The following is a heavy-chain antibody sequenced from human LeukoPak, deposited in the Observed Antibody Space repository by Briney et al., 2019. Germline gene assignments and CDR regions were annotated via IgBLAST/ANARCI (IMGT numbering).Heavy chain of an antibody. CDR1: GFTFSSYG. V-gene: IGHV3-30*02. CDR2: IRYDGSNK. CDR3: ARVSHSDYDFWSGSLDY. D-gene: IGHD3-3*01. Sequence: GSLRLSCAASGFTFSSYGMHWVRQAPGKGLEWVAFIRYDGSNKYYADSVKGRFTISRDNAKNSLYLQMNSLRAEDTAVYYCARVSHSDYDFWSGSLDYWGQGTLVTVSS. J-gene: IGHJ4*02.